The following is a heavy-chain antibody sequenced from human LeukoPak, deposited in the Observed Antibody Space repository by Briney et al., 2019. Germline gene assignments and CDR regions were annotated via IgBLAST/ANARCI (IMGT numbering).Heavy chain of an antibody. J-gene: IGHJ4*02. V-gene: IGHV1-2*02. CDR2: INPKTGGT. D-gene: IGHD1/OR15-1a*01. CDR1: GYTDYY. Sequence: GASVKVSCKVSGYTDYYVHWMRQAPGQGLERMGGINPKTGGTEFAQKFQGRVTMTRDTFITTVYMELSRLRYDDTAVYYCVRAEFGPGKKQFDYWGQGTLVTVSS. CDR3: VRAEFGPGKKQFDY.